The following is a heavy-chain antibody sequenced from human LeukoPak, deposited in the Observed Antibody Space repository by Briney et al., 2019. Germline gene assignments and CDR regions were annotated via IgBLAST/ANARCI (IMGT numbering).Heavy chain of an antibody. CDR3: ARSILFMSADAFDI. D-gene: IGHD3-10*02. J-gene: IGHJ3*02. V-gene: IGHV3-30-3*01. Sequence: GGSLRLSCSASGFTFCSYAMHWVRQAPGKGLEWVAFISYDGSNKDYADSMKGRFTISRDNSKKTLYLQMNTLRAEDTAVYYGARSILFMSADAFDIWGQGTMVTVSS. CDR2: ISYDGSNK. CDR1: GFTFCSYA.